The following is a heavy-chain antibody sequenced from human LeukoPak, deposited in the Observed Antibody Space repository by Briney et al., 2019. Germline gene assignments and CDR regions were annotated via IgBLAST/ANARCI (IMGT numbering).Heavy chain of an antibody. CDR3: ARLWFGELSPFDY. CDR2: ISSSGSTI. V-gene: IGHV3-11*04. D-gene: IGHD3-10*01. Sequence: GGSLRLSCAASGFTFSDYYMSWIRKAPGKGLEWVSYISSSGSTIYYADSVKGRFTISRDNSKNTLYLQMNSLRAEDTAVYYCARLWFGELSPFDYWGQGTLVTVSS. CDR1: GFTFSDYY. J-gene: IGHJ4*02.